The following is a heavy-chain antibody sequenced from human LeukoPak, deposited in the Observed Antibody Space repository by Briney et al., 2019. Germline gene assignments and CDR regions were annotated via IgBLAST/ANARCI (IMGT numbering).Heavy chain of an antibody. D-gene: IGHD3-22*01. J-gene: IGHJ4*02. V-gene: IGHV1-69*06. CDR2: IIPVFGTT. CDR1: GGTFSSYA. CDR3: ARCSPGDSSNFYAVLQY. Sequence: ASVKVSCKASGGTFSSYAVSWVRLTPGQGLEWLGGIIPVFGTTTYAQKFQAKVTMTADKSTNTAYLEISSLTSDDTAVYYCARCSPGDSSNFYAVLQYWGQGTQVTVSS.